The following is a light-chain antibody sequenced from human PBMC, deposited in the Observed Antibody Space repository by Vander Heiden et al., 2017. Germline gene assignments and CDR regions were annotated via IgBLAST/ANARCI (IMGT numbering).Light chain of an antibody. CDR3: HSGST. V-gene: IGKV1-5*03. CDR1: QSMSSW. CDR2: KAS. Sequence: DIQMTQSPSTLSASVGDIVNITRRDSQSMSSWLAWYLQKPGKAPNLLIYKASSLESGGPSRFSGSGSGTEFTLTISSLQPDDFATYYCHSGSTFGQGTRLEIK. J-gene: IGKJ5*01.